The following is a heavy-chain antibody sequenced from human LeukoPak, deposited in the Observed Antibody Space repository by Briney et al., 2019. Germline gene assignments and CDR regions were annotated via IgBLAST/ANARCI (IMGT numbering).Heavy chain of an antibody. D-gene: IGHD3-3*01. CDR3: ARDSRRVLRFLERKYHLDY. Sequence: ASVKVSCKASGYTFTSYGISWVRQAPGQGLEWMGWISAYNGNTNYAQKLQGRVTMTTDTSTSTAYMELRSLRSDDTAVYYCARDSRRVLRFLERKYHLDYWGQGTLVTVSS. J-gene: IGHJ4*02. CDR1: GYTFTSYG. V-gene: IGHV1-18*01. CDR2: ISAYNGNT.